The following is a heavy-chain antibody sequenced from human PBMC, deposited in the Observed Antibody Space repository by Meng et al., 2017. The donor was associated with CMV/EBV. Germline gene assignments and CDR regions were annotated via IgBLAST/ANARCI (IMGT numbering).Heavy chain of an antibody. CDR3: ARGGCSSTSCLSSWFDP. CDR1: GVSVSTVCYY. Sequence: ETLSLTCTVSGVSVSTVCYYWSWIRQPPGKGLEWIGYIYYSGSTNYNPSLESRVTISVDTSKNQFSLKLSSVTAADTAVYYCARGGCSSTSCLSSWFDPWGQGTMVTVSS. J-gene: IGHJ5*02. D-gene: IGHD2-2*01. CDR2: IYYSGST. V-gene: IGHV4-61*01.